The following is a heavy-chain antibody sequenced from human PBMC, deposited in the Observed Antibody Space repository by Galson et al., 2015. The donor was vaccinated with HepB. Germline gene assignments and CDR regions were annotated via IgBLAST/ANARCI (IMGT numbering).Heavy chain of an antibody. CDR1: GFTFNNYA. Sequence: SLRLSCAASGFTFNNYAMHWVRQAPGKGLEWVAVIWFDGSNKYYADSVKGRFTISRDESRNTLHLQMNSLRAEDTAIYYCARDKDPSRSWVDGLIYYGLAVWGQGTTVTVSS. CDR2: IWFDGSNK. J-gene: IGHJ6*02. V-gene: IGHV3-33*01. CDR3: ARDKDPSRSWVDGLIYYGLAV. D-gene: IGHD6-13*01.